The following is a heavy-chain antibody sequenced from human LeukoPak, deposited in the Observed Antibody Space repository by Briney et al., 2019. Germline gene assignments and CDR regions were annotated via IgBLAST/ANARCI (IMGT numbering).Heavy chain of an antibody. D-gene: IGHD1-14*01. Sequence: TPSETLSLTCTVSGGSVSTISHFWDWVRQPPGKGLEWIVSLSDTGTTYYNPSLESRVTMSVDTSKNQFSLKLSSVTAADTAVYYCARRDHTGRSHAWFDPWGQGTLVTVSS. V-gene: IGHV4-39*01. CDR1: GGSVSTISHF. CDR3: ARRDHTGRSHAWFDP. J-gene: IGHJ5*02. CDR2: LSDTGTT.